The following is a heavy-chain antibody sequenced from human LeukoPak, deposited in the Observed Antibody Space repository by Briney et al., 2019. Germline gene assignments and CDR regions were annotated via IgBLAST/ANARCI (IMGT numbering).Heavy chain of an antibody. J-gene: IGHJ4*02. Sequence: WVRQAPGKGLEWIGHIYYRGSTYYNPSLKSRITISVDTSKNQFSLKLSSVTAADTAVYYCARDLYDSGSYYHDYWGQGTLVTVSS. V-gene: IGHV4-30-4*08. CDR3: ARDLYDSGSYYHDY. D-gene: IGHD3-10*01. CDR2: IYYRGST.